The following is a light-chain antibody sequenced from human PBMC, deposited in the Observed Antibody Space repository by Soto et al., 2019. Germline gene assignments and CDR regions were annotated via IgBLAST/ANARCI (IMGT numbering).Light chain of an antibody. CDR3: QKYNSAPWT. Sequence: DIQMTQSPCSLSASVGDRLTITCRASQGISNYLAWYQQKPGKVPKLLIYGASTLQSGVPARFSGSGSGTDFTLTISSLQPEDVAPYYCQKYNSAPWTFGQGTKVEIK. J-gene: IGKJ1*01. CDR2: GAS. V-gene: IGKV1-27*01. CDR1: QGISNY.